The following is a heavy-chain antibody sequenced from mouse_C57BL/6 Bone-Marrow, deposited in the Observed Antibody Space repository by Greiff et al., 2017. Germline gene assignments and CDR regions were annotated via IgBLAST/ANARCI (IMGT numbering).Heavy chain of an antibody. CDR2: IYPRSGNT. CDR1: GYTFTSYG. CDR3: ARKRGRGFDY. Sequence: QVHVKQSGAELARPGASVKLSCKASGYTFTSYGISWVKQRTGQGLEWIGEIYPRSGNTYYNEKFKGKATLTADKSSSTAYMELRSLTSEDSAVYFCARKRGRGFDYWGQGTTLTVSS. D-gene: IGHD4-1*01. J-gene: IGHJ2*01. V-gene: IGHV1-81*01.